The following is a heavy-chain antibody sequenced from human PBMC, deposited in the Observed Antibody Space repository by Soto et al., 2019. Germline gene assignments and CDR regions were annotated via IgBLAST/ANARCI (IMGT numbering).Heavy chain of an antibody. J-gene: IGHJ5*02. D-gene: IGHD3-22*01. CDR1: GGSITSGAYY. Sequence: QVQLQESGPGLVKPSQTLSLTCAVSGGSITSGAYYWTWIRQHPGKGLEWIAYIHYSGRTYYNPSLKSRVTISVDTSNNLFSLKLSSVTAADTAVYYCASYYFDSSGYSTWFDPWGQGTLVTVSS. V-gene: IGHV4-31*11. CDR2: IHYSGRT. CDR3: ASYYFDSSGYSTWFDP.